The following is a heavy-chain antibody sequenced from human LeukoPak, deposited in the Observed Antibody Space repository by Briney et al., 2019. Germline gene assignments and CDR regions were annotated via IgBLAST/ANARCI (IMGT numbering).Heavy chain of an antibody. V-gene: IGHV1-18*01. Sequence: GASVKDSCKASGYIFTSYGISWVRQAPGQGLEWLGWISAYNGHTNYAQKLQGRVTITTDTSTSTAYMALGSLRSDGRAEYYCARVLPPPLAADDAFDIWGQGTMVTVSS. J-gene: IGHJ3*02. CDR3: ARVLPPPLAADDAFDI. CDR2: ISAYNGHT. D-gene: IGHD6-13*01. CDR1: GYIFTSYG.